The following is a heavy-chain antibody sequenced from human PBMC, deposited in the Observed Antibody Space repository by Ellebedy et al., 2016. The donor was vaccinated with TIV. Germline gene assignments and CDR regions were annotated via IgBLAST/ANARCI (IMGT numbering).Heavy chain of an antibody. J-gene: IGHJ6*02. V-gene: IGHV1-46*04. CDR3: ARGTVPPVGYYGMDV. Sequence: ASVKVSCKASGYTLTNYYMHWVRQAPGQGLEWMGINNPSGGGANYAQKLQGRVTMTRDTSTSTVYMELSSLTLEDTAVYYCARGTVPPVGYYGMDVWGQGTTVTVSS. CDR1: GYTLTNYY. CDR2: NNPSGGGA. D-gene: IGHD3-10*01.